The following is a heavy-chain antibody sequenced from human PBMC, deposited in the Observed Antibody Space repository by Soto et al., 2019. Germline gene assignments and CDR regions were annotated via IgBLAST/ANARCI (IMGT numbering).Heavy chain of an antibody. Sequence: SETLSLTCAVSGGYISSGGYSWSWIRQHPGKGLEWIGYIYYSGSTYYNPSLKSRVTISVDTSKNQFSLKLSSVTAADTAVYYCARGGIAAAAPPDYWGQGTLVTVSS. J-gene: IGHJ4*02. CDR2: IYYSGST. V-gene: IGHV4-31*11. D-gene: IGHD6-13*01. CDR3: ARGGIAAAAPPDY. CDR1: GGYISSGGYS.